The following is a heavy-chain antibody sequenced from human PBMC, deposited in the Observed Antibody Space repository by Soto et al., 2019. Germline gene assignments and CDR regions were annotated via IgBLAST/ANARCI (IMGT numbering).Heavy chain of an antibody. Sequence: GSLRLSCAASGFTFSSYGMHWVRQAPGKGLEWVAVISYDGSNKYYADSVKGRFTISRDNSKNTLYLQMNSLRAEDTAVYYCAKDYAATFDYWGQGTLVTVSS. CDR1: GFTFSSYG. CDR2: ISYDGSNK. V-gene: IGHV3-30*18. J-gene: IGHJ4*02. CDR3: AKDYAATFDY. D-gene: IGHD1-26*01.